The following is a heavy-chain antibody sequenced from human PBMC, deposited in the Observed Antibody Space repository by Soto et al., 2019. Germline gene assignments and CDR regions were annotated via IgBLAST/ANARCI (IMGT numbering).Heavy chain of an antibody. V-gene: IGHV3-30-3*01. CDR1: GFTFSSYA. CDR2: ISYDGSNK. J-gene: IGHJ4*02. D-gene: IGHD5-18*01. CDR3: ARVEYSYGFEGPFDY. Sequence: PGGSLRLSCAASGFTFSSYAMHWVRQAPGKGLEWVAVISYDGSNKYYADSVKGRFTISRDNSKNTLYLQMNSLRAEDTAVYYCARVEYSYGFEGPFDYWGQGTLVTVSS.